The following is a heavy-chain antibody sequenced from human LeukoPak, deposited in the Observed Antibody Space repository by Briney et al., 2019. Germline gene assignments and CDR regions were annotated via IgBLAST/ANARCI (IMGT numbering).Heavy chain of an antibody. CDR1: GYAFSDSF. V-gene: IGHV1-2*02. CDR3: ARDYGDYDNWFDP. J-gene: IGHJ5*02. Sequence: ASVKVSCKTSGYAFSDSFIHWVRQAPGQGLEWMGWINPSSGGASYAQKFQGRVTMTRDTSISTAYMELNSLKSDDTAVYYCARDYGDYDNWFDPWGKGTLVTVSS. CDR2: INPSSGGA. D-gene: IGHD4-17*01.